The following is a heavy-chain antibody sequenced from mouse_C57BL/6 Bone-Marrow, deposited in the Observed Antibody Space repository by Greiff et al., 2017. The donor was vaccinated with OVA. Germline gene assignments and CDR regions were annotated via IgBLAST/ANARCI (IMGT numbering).Heavy chain of an antibody. J-gene: IGHJ3*01. CDR2: IDPETGGT. CDR1: GYTFTDYE. D-gene: IGHD1-1*01. Sequence: QVQLKQSGAELVRPGASVTLSCKASGYTFTDYEMHWVKQTPVHGLEWIGAIDPETGGTAYNQKFKGKAILTADKSSSTAYMELRSLTSEDSAVYYCTRCRYYYGFAYWGQGTLVTVSA. CDR3: TRCRYYYGFAY. V-gene: IGHV1-15*01.